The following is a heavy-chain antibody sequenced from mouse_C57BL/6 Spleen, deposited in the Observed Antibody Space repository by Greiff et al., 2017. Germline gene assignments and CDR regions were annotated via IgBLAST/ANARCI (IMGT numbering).Heavy chain of an antibody. D-gene: IGHD2-3*01. V-gene: IGHV1-72*01. Sequence: QVQLQQPGAELVKPGASVKLSCKASGYTFTSYWMHWVKQRPGRGLEWIGRIDPNSGGTKYNEKFKSKATLTVDKPSSTAYMQRSSLTSEDSAVYYCARTGCWLLPPFYAMDYWGQGTSVTVSS. CDR1: GYTFTSYW. CDR2: IDPNSGGT. J-gene: IGHJ4*01. CDR3: ARTGCWLLPPFYAMDY.